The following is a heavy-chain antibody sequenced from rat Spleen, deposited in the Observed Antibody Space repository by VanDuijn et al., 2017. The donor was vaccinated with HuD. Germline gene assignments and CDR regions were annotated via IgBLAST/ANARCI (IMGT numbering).Heavy chain of an antibody. Sequence: EVQLVESGGDLVQPGRSLKLTCAASGFTFSHYGMAWVRQAPTKGLEWVASISTSGGSTYYRDSVKGRFTLSRDNAKSTLYLQMNSLRSEDTATYYCTRGYDGTYYYVNWFAYWGQGTLVTVSS. CDR2: ISTSGGST. J-gene: IGHJ3*01. CDR1: GFTFSHYG. D-gene: IGHD1-12*02. CDR3: TRGYDGTYYYVNWFAY. V-gene: IGHV5-29*01.